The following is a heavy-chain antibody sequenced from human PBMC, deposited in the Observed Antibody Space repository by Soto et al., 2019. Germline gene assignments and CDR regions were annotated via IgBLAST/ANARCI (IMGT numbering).Heavy chain of an antibody. D-gene: IGHD6-6*01. J-gene: IGHJ4*02. V-gene: IGHV3-30-3*01. Sequence: GGSLRLSCAASGFTFSSYAMHWVRQAPGKGLEWVAVISYDGSNKYYADSVKGRFTISRDNSKNTLYLQMNSLRAEDTAVYYCAREGSKYSSSSPDYWGQGTLVTVSS. CDR3: AREGSKYSSSSPDY. CDR1: GFTFSSYA. CDR2: ISYDGSNK.